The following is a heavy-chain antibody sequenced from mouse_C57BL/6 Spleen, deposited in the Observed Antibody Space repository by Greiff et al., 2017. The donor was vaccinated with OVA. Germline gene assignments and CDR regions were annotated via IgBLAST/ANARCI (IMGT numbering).Heavy chain of an antibody. Sequence: QVQLQQPGAELVMPGASVKLSCKASGYTFTSYWMHWVKQRPGQGLEWIGEIDPSDSYTNYNQKFKGKSTFTVDKSSSTADMQRSSLTSEDSAVYYCARWRYYAMDFWGQGTSVTVSS. CDR2: IDPSDSYT. CDR3: ARWRYYAMDF. J-gene: IGHJ4*01. CDR1: GYTFTSYW. V-gene: IGHV1-69*01.